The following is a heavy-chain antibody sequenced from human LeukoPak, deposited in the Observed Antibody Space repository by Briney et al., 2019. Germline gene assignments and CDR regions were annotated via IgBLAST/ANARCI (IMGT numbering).Heavy chain of an antibody. CDR2: ISWNDKNI. D-gene: IGHD4-11*01. CDR1: GFIFDDYA. Sequence: GRSLRLSCVASGFIFDDYAMHWVRHAPGKGLEWVSGISWNDKNIVYADSVKGRFTISRDNAKNSEYLQMESLKPEDTAFYYCVKDKVQSVPLRSIDVWGKGTTVTVS. V-gene: IGHV3-9*01. CDR3: VKDKVQSVPLRSIDV. J-gene: IGHJ6*03.